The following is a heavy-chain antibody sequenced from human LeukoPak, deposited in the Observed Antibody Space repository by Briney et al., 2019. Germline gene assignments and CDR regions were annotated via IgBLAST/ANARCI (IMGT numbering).Heavy chain of an antibody. CDR2: IRSNFYGATT. V-gene: IGHV3-49*03. J-gene: IGHJ3*02. CDR1: GFTFGDCA. Sequence: GSLRLPCTPSGFTFGDCAMSWFRQAPGKGLEWVAFIRSNFYGATTSYAASVRGRFTISRDDSEKMAYLQMNSLKSEDTAVYYCSAEYNYGPINAYDIWGQGTVVSVSS. CDR3: SAEYNYGPINAYDI. D-gene: IGHD5-24*01.